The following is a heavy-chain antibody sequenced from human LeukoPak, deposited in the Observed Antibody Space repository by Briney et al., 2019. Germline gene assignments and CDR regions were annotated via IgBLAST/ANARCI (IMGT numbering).Heavy chain of an antibody. V-gene: IGHV6-1*01. J-gene: IGHJ6*03. CDR2: TYYRSKWYN. CDR1: GDSVSSNSAA. D-gene: IGHD3-10*01. CDR3: ARGNYYGSGSHYYYYMDV. Sequence: SLTLSLTCAISGDSVSSNSAAWNWIRQSPSRGLEWLGRTYYRSKWYNDYAVSVKSRITINPDTSKNQFSLQLNSVTAADTAVYYCARGNYYGSGSHYYYYMDVWGKGTTVTVSS.